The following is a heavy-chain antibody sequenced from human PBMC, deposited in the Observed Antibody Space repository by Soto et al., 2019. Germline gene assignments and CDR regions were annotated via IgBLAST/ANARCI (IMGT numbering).Heavy chain of an antibody. CDR3: SREVGSGSFYYYYYMDV. CDR1: GYTFTSYG. J-gene: IGHJ6*03. Sequence: ASVKVSCKASGYTFTSYGISWVRQAPGQGLEWMGWISAYNGKTNYAQKLQGRVTMTTDTSTSTAYMELRSLRSDDTAVYYCSREVGSGSFYYYYYMDVWGKGTTVTVSS. CDR2: ISAYNGKT. D-gene: IGHD3-10*01. V-gene: IGHV1-18*01.